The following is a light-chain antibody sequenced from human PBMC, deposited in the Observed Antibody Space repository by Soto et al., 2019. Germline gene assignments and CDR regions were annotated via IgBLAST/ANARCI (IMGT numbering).Light chain of an antibody. CDR2: KAS. CDR1: QSISSW. V-gene: IGKV1-5*03. CDR3: QQYYTYRT. J-gene: IGKJ1*01. Sequence: DIQMTQSPSTLSASVGDRVTITCRASQSISSWLAWYQQKPGMAPNLLIYKASSLESVVPSRFSGSGSGTEFTLTISSLQPDDFATYYCQQYYTYRTFGQGTKVEIK.